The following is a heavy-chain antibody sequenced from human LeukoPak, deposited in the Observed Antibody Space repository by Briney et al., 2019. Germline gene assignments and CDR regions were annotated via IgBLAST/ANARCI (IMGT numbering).Heavy chain of an antibody. CDR1: GGSFSGYY. D-gene: IGHD6-6*01. CDR2: TNHSGST. V-gene: IGHV4-34*01. CDR3: ARGVVHRPNFDY. Sequence: SETLSLTCAVYGGSFSGYYWSWIRQPPGKGLEWIGETNHSGSTNYNPSLKSRVTISVDTSKNQFSLKLSSVTAADTAVYYCARGVVHRPNFDYWGQGTLVTVSS. J-gene: IGHJ4*02.